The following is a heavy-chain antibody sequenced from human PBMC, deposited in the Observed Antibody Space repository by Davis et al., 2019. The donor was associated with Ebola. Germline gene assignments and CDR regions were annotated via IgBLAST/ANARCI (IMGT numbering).Heavy chain of an antibody. Sequence: PSETLSLTCTVSGGSVSSGSYYWNWIRQPPGRGLGWIGYIYYSGRTNYSPSLEGRVTISRDASKNQFSLSLSSVNAADTAVYYCARVLAAAGGDMDVWGKGTSVTVSS. CDR1: GGSVSSGSYY. CDR3: ARVLAAAGGDMDV. J-gene: IGHJ6*03. V-gene: IGHV4-61*01. D-gene: IGHD6-13*01. CDR2: IYYSGRT.